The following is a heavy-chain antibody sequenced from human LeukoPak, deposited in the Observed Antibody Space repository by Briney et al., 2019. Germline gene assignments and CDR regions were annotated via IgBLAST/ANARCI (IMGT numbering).Heavy chain of an antibody. D-gene: IGHD5-18*01. CDR1: GYTFTSYY. Sequence: ASVKVSCKASGYTFTSYYMHWVRQAPGQGLEWMGIINPSGGSTSYAQKFQGRVTMTRDMSTSTVYMELSSLRSEDTAVYYCARGPGGTWIQLWWFDYWGQGTLVTVSS. CDR3: ARGPGGTWIQLWWFDY. V-gene: IGHV1-46*01. CDR2: INPSGGST. J-gene: IGHJ4*02.